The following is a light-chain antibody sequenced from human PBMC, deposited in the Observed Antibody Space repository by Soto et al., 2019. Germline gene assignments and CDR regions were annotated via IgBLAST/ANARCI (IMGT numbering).Light chain of an antibody. CDR2: GAS. CDR3: QQYNNWPLT. Sequence: EMVMTQSPATLPVSPGEGTTLSCRASQSVSRNLAWYQQRPGQTPRLLFYGASTRATGIPARFSASGSGTEFTLTISSLQSEDFAVYYCQQYNNWPLTFGGGTKVAIE. J-gene: IGKJ4*01. CDR1: QSVSRN. V-gene: IGKV3-15*01.